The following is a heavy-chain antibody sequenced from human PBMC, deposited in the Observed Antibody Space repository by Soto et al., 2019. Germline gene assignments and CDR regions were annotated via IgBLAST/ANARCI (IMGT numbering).Heavy chain of an antibody. D-gene: IGHD3-3*01. CDR1: GYTFTGYF. CDR3: ARGGGTILAPLP. V-gene: IGHV1-2*02. J-gene: IGHJ5*02. Sequence: ASVKVSCKASGYTFTGYFIHWVRQAPGQGLEWMGWINPNSGATRYAQKFQGRVTMTRDTSISTAYMELTLLRSDDTAIYYCARGGGTILAPLPWGEGTLVTVSS. CDR2: INPNSGAT.